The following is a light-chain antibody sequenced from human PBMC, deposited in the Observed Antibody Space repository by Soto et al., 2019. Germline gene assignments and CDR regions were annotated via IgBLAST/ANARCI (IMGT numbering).Light chain of an antibody. CDR1: SSNIGAGYD. J-gene: IGLJ2*01. CDR2: QNN. V-gene: IGLV1-40*01. Sequence: QSVLTQPPSVYGAPGQRVSISCTGSSSNIGAGYDVHWYEHLPGTAHKLLIYQNNNRPSGVPDRFSGSKSGTSASLAIPGLEGEDDAEYYCQSYDSSLSAVVFGGVTKLNVL. CDR3: QSYDSSLSAVV.